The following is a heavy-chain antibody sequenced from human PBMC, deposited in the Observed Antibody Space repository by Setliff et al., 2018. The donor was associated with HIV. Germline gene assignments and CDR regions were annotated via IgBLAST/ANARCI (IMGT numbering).Heavy chain of an antibody. CDR2: MNPDSGNT. J-gene: IGHJ4*02. CDR3: ATDFVSGFLEWLTFDY. CDR1: GYTFINYD. D-gene: IGHD3-3*01. V-gene: IGHV1-8*02. Sequence: ASVKVSCKASGYTFINYDIYWVRQTTGQGLEWMGWMNPDSGNTGYAQKFQGRVTMTRNTSISTAYMDLSSLHSDDTAVYYCATDFVSGFLEWLTFDYWGQGTLVTVSS.